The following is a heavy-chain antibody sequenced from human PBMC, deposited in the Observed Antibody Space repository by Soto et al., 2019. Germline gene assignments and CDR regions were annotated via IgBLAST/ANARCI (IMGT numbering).Heavy chain of an antibody. D-gene: IGHD3-10*01. J-gene: IGHJ4*02. V-gene: IGHV1-46*01. CDR1: GYTFTSYY. Sequence: ASVKVSCKASGYTFTSYYMHWVRQAPGQGLEWMGIINPSGGSTSYAQKFQGRVTMTRDTSTSTVYMELSSLRSEDTAVYYCARVGPRPKYYGSGSYPEYYFDYWGQGTLVTVSS. CDR2: INPSGGST. CDR3: ARVGPRPKYYGSGSYPEYYFDY.